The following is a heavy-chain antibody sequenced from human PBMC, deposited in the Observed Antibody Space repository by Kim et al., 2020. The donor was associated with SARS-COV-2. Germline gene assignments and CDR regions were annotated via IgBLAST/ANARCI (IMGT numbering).Heavy chain of an antibody. Sequence: SETLSLTCTVSGYSISSGYYWGWIRQPPGKGLEWIGSIYHSGSTYYNPSLKSRVTISVDTSKNQFSLKLSSVTAADTAVYYCARDYPPQGELTNYVAFDIWGQGTMVTVSS. CDR3: ARDYPPQGELTNYVAFDI. CDR1: GYSISSGYY. CDR2: IYHSGST. J-gene: IGHJ3*02. D-gene: IGHD1-26*01. V-gene: IGHV4-38-2*02.